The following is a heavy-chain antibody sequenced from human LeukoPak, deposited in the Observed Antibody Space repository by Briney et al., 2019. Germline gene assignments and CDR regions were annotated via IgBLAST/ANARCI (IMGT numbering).Heavy chain of an antibody. CDR3: ARVRGMYYYGSGRYFDY. D-gene: IGHD3-10*01. V-gene: IGHV1-69*04. J-gene: IGHJ4*02. CDR1: GGTFSSYA. CDR2: IIPILGIA. Sequence: SVKVSCKASGGTFSSYAISWVRQAPGQGLEWMGRIIPILGIANYAQKFQGRVTITADKSTSTAYMELSSLRSEDTAVYYCARVRGMYYYGSGRYFDYWGQGTLVTVSS.